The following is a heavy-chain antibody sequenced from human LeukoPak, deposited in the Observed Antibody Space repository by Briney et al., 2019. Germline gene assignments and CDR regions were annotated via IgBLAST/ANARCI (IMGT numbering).Heavy chain of an antibody. J-gene: IGHJ4*02. CDR3: ARVFDN. V-gene: IGHV3-48*02. Sequence: GGSLRLSCAASGFTFSSYDMNWVRQAPGKGLEWVSFISSTSNAIYYADSVKGRFTISRDNAKNSLYLQMNSLRDEDTAVYFCARVFDNWGQGTLVTVSS. CDR2: ISSTSNAI. CDR1: GFTFSSYD.